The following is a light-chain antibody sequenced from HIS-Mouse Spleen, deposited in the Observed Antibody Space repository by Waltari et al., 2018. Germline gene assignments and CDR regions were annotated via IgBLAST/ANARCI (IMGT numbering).Light chain of an antibody. CDR1: SSAVGGSNS. Sequence: QSALTQPASVSVSPGTSITISCTGTSSAVGGSNSVSWYQQHPGKAPKLMIYDVSNRPSGGSNRFSGSKSGNTASLTISGLQAEDEADYYCSSYTSSSFNVVFGGGTKLTVL. CDR3: SSYTSSSFNVV. V-gene: IGLV2-14*03. CDR2: DVS. J-gene: IGLJ2*01.